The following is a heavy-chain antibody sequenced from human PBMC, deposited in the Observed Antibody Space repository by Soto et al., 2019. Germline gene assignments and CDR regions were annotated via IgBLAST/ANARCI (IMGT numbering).Heavy chain of an antibody. Sequence: QVQLVQSGAEMKKPGASVKISCKASGYTFTTYYIHWLRQAPGQGLEWMGIINPTSGSPGYAQKFQVSVTMTRDTPTSTFYMELSSLRSEDTAVYYCTRGAYCGGDCYDYWGQGTLVTVSS. CDR3: TRGAYCGGDCYDY. V-gene: IGHV1-46*03. CDR2: INPTSGSP. J-gene: IGHJ4*02. CDR1: GYTFTTYY. D-gene: IGHD2-21*01.